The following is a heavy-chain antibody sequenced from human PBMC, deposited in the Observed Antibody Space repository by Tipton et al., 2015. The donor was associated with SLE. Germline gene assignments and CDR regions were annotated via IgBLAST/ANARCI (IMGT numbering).Heavy chain of an antibody. D-gene: IGHD3-10*01. CDR2: VFYSGGT. CDR1: GDSINSYY. V-gene: IGHV4-59*01. CDR3: ARVPIPVVRGVRYVDL. J-gene: IGHJ2*01. Sequence: GLVKPSETLSLTCTVSGDSINSYYWSWIRQPPGKGLEWIGYVFYSGGTNYSPSLQRRVTMSLDTSKNRFALKLYSVTAADAAVYYCARVPIPVVRGVRYVDLWGRGTLVTVSS.